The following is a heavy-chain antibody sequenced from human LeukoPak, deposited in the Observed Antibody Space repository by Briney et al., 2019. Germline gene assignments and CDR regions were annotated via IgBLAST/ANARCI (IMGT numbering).Heavy chain of an antibody. CDR1: GFTVSSYE. V-gene: IGHV3-48*03. CDR2: ISTGGRTI. D-gene: IGHD2-15*01. CDR3: ARAPYCSGGSCYFDY. J-gene: IGHJ4*02. Sequence: GGSLRLSCAASGFTVSSYEMNWVRQAPGTGLEWVSYISTGGRTIYYADSVKGRFTISRDNAKNSLYLQMNSLRAEDTAVYYCARAPYCSGGSCYFDYWGQGTLVTVSS.